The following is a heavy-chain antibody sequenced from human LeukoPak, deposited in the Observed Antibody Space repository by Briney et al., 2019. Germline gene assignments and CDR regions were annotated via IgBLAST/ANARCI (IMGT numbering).Heavy chain of an antibody. J-gene: IGHJ4*02. CDR3: TRDDALYSGYDFGAVRVIH. Sequence: ASVKASCKAFGGIVRSYATSWVRQAAGQGLEWMGGIIPIFGTANYALKFLGRVKIPAHESTRTASMERRSLRCERTAVSVCTRDDALYSGYDFGAVRVIHWGQGTLVTVSS. CDR1: GGIVRSYA. D-gene: IGHD5-12*01. V-gene: IGHV1-69*13. CDR2: IIPIFGTA.